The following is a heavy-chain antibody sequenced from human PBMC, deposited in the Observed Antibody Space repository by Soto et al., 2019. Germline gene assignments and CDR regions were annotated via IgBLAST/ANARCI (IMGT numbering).Heavy chain of an antibody. D-gene: IGHD4-17*01. CDR2: IIPIFGTA. V-gene: IGHV1-69*13. Sequence: SVKVSCKASGGTFSSYAISWVRQAPGQGLEWMGGIIPIFGTANYAQKFRGRVTITADESTSTAYMELSSLRSEDTAVYYCATPYGDYEAGYFGYWGQGTLVTVS. CDR3: ATPYGDYEAGYFGY. J-gene: IGHJ4*02. CDR1: GGTFSSYA.